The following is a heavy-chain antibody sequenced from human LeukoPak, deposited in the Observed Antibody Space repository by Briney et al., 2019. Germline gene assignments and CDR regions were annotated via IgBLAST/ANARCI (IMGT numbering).Heavy chain of an antibody. J-gene: IGHJ4*02. CDR3: ATYDSSGYGLRY. CDR2: INPNSGDT. V-gene: IGHV1-2*02. D-gene: IGHD3-22*01. CDR1: GYTFTGHY. Sequence: ASVKVSCKASGYTFTGHYIHWVRQAPGQGLEWMGWINPNSGDTNYAQNFQGRVTMTRDTSISTAYMELSRLRSDDTAVYYCATYDSSGYGLRYWGQGTLVTVSS.